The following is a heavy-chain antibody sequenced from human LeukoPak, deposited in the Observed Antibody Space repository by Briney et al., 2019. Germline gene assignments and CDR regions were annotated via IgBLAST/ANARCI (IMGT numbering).Heavy chain of an antibody. D-gene: IGHD2-2*03. CDR1: GFTFSSYW. CDR2: IKQDGSEK. Sequence: PGGSLRLSCAASGFTFSSYWMSWVRQAPGKGLEWVANIKQDGSEKYYVDSVKGRLTISRDNAKNSLYLQMNSLRAEDTAVYYCASGYCSSTSCYYGYWGQGTLVTVSS. CDR3: ASGYCSSTSCYYGY. V-gene: IGHV3-7*01. J-gene: IGHJ4*02.